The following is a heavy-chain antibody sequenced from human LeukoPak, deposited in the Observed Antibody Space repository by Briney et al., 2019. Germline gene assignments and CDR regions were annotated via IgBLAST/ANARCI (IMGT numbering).Heavy chain of an antibody. V-gene: IGHV4-30-4*01. J-gene: IGHJ4*02. D-gene: IGHD6-13*01. CDR1: GGSISSGDYY. Sequence: PSETLSLTCTVSGGSISSGDYYWSWIRQPPGKGLEWIGYIYYSGSTYYNPSLKSRVTISVDTSKNQFSLKLSSVTAADTAVYYCARAGIAAAGTEFDYWGQGTLVTVSS. CDR3: ARAGIAAAGTEFDY. CDR2: IYYSGST.